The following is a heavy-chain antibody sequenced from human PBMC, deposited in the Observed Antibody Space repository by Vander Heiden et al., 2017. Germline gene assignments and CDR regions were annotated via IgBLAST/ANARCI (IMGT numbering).Heavy chain of an antibody. V-gene: IGHV3-30*18. CDR2: ISYDGSNK. Sequence: QVQLVESGGGVVQPGRSLRLSCEASGFTFSSYGMHWVRQAPGKGLEWVAVISYDGSNKYYADSVKGRFTISRDNSKNTLYLQMNSLRAEDTAVYYCAKDGADSWYNDYWGQGTLVTVSS. D-gene: IGHD6-13*01. CDR3: AKDGADSWYNDY. CDR1: GFTFSSYG. J-gene: IGHJ4*02.